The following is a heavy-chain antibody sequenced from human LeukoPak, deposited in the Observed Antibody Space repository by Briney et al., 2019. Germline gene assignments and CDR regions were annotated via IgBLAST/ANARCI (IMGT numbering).Heavy chain of an antibody. CDR1: GYTFTGYY. D-gene: IGHD3-10*01. CDR3: ARDPAVTSSGFPFDY. Sequence: ASVKVSCKASGYTFTGYYMHWVRQAPGQGLEWVGWINLNSGGTNYAQKFQGRVTVTRDTSISTAYMELSRLRSDDTAVYFCARDPAVTSSGFPFDYWGQGTLVTVSS. CDR2: INLNSGGT. V-gene: IGHV1-2*02. J-gene: IGHJ4*02.